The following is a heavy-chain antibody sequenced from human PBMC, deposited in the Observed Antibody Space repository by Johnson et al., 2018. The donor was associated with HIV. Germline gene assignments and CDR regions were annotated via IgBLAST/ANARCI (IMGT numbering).Heavy chain of an antibody. D-gene: IGHD7-27*01. Sequence: VQLVESGGRLVQPGGSLILSCAASGFSFSTYWMHWVRRVPGKGLVWVSRIDTEGSGTTYADSVKGRFTISRDNAKNTVYLQMNSLRAEDTAVYYCARQLGSDAFDIWGQGTMVTVSS. V-gene: IGHV3-74*02. J-gene: IGHJ3*02. CDR3: ARQLGSDAFDI. CDR2: IDTEGSGT. CDR1: GFSFSTYW.